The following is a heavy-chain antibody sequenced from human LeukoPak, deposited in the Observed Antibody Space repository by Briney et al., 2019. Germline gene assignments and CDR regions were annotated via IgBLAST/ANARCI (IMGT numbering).Heavy chain of an antibody. J-gene: IGHJ6*02. CDR3: ARDEPYRYYYYGMDV. V-gene: IGHV1-69*13. D-gene: IGHD1-1*01. Sequence: SVKVSCKASGGTFSSYAISWVRQAPGQGLEWMGGIIPIFGTANYAQKFQGRVTITADESTSTAYMELSSLRSEDTAVYYCARDEPYRYYYYGMDVWGQGTTVTVSS. CDR1: GGTFSSYA. CDR2: IIPIFGTA.